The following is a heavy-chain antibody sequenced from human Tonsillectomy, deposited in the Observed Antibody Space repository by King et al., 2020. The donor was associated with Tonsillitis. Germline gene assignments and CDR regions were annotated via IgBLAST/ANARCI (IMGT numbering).Heavy chain of an antibody. CDR2: INPYSGGA. CDR3: ARDRDFWNGYSFYFDY. CDR1: GYTFTGHY. Sequence: VQLVESGAEVKKPGASVKVSCKAAGYTFTGHYMHWVRQAPGHGLEWRGLINPYSGGADYGHKFQGRVTLTRDTSISTVYMEVSRPRSDDTAVYYCARDRDFWNGYSFYFDYWGQGTLVTVSS. D-gene: IGHD3-3*01. V-gene: IGHV1-2*02. J-gene: IGHJ4*02.